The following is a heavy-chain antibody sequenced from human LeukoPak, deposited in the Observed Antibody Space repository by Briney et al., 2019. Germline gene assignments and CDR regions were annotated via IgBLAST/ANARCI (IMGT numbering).Heavy chain of an antibody. D-gene: IGHD5-12*01. J-gene: IGHJ4*02. V-gene: IGHV3-23*01. CDR2: ISGCGGTT. CDR1: GFTFSKFT. Sequence: GGSLRLSCAASGFTFSKFTMNWVRQAPGKGLEWVSVISGCGGTTYYADSVNGRFTISRDNSKNTLYLEMNSLRAEDTAVYYCAKDQRPDSGYDIDCWGQGTLVTVSS. CDR3: AKDQRPDSGYDIDC.